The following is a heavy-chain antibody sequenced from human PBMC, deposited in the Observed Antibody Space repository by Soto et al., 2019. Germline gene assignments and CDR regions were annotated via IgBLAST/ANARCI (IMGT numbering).Heavy chain of an antibody. J-gene: IGHJ6*02. Sequence: GGSLRLSCAASGFTFSSYWMHWVRQAPGKGLVWVSRINSDGSSTSYADSVKGRFTISRDNAKNTLYLQMNSLRAEDTAVYYCARVHRGKLVDYGMDVWGQGTTVTVSS. CDR3: ARVHRGKLVDYGMDV. CDR1: GFTFSSYW. CDR2: INSDGSST. D-gene: IGHD6-6*01. V-gene: IGHV3-74*01.